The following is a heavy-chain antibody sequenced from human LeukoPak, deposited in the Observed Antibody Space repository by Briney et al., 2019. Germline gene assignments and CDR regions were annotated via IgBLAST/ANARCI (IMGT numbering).Heavy chain of an antibody. J-gene: IGHJ4*02. CDR2: ISSGSSTI. CDR1: GFTFSDYS. D-gene: IGHD3-10*01. CDR3: ARDYAVRGVIHDY. V-gene: IGHV3-48*01. Sequence: PGGSLRLSCAASGFTFSDYSMNWVRQAPGKGLEWVSYISSGSSTIYYTDSVKGRFTISRDNAKNSLSLQMNSLRAEDTAVYYCARDYAVRGVIHDYWGQGTLVTVSS.